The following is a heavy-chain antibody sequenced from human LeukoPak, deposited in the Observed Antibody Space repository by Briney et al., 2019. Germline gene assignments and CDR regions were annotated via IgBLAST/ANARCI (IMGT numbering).Heavy chain of an antibody. CDR1: GFIFSDHY. V-gene: IGHV3-72*01. CDR3: ARVGCSGASCYDFDY. J-gene: IGHJ4*02. CDR2: IRNKANSYTT. Sequence: GGSLRLSCAASGFIFSDHYMDWVRQAPGKGLEWVGRIRNKANSYTTEYAASVKGRFTISRDDSKNSLYLQMNSLKTEDTAVYYCARVGCSGASCYDFDYWGQGTLVTVS. D-gene: IGHD2-15*01.